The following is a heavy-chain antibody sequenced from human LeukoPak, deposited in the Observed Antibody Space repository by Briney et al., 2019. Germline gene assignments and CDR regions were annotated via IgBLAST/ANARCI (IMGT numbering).Heavy chain of an antibody. Sequence: PSETLSLTCTVSGASVSGSAYYWGWIRPPPGKGLEWIGNIYYSGSTYYNESLESRATISIDTSKNQFSLKLNSVTAADTAMYYCAKSGGYGLIDYWGQGTLVTVSS. CDR1: GASVSGSAYY. CDR2: IYYSGST. V-gene: IGHV4-39*01. CDR3: AKSGGYGLIDY. J-gene: IGHJ4*02. D-gene: IGHD1-26*01.